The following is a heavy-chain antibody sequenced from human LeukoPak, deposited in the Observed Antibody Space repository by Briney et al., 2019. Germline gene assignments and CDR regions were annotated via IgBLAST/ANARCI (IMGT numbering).Heavy chain of an antibody. V-gene: IGHV3-21*01. CDR1: GFTFSTYH. D-gene: IGHD2-21*02. Sequence: GGSLRLSCAASGFTFSTYHMNWVRQAPGKGLEWVSSISTTSSYIYYSDSARGRFTISRDNAKNSLYLQMNSRRAEDTAVYYCARGLCGGDCYSDWGPGTLVTVSS. J-gene: IGHJ4*02. CDR2: ISTTSSYI. CDR3: ARGLCGGDCYSD.